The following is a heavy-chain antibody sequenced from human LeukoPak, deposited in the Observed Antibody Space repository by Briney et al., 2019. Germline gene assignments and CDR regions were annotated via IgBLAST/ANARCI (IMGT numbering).Heavy chain of an antibody. J-gene: IGHJ4*02. CDR3: ARQGHNFFDY. Sequence: GESLRISCKGSGYSFTSYWISWVRQMPGKGLEWIGRIDPSDSYTNYSPSFQGHVTISADKSISTAYLPWSTLKASDTAMYYCARQGHNFFDYWGQGTLVTVSS. CDR2: IDPSDSYT. V-gene: IGHV5-10-1*01. CDR1: GYSFTSYW.